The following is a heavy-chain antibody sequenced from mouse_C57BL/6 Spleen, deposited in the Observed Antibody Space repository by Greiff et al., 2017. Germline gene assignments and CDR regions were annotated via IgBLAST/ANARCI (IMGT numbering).Heavy chain of an antibody. D-gene: IGHD1-1*01. Sequence: VQLQQSGPVLVKPGASVKMSCKASGYTFTDYYMNWVKQSHGKSLEWIGVINPYNGGTSYNQKFKGKATLTVDKSSSTAYMELNSLTSEDSAVYYCARGGSSYWYFDVGGTGTTVTVSS. CDR1: GYTFTDYY. V-gene: IGHV1-19*01. CDR2: INPYNGGT. J-gene: IGHJ1*03. CDR3: ARGGSSYWYFDV.